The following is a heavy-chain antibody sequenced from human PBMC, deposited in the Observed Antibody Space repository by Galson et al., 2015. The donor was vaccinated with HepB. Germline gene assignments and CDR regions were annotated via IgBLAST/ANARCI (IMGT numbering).Heavy chain of an antibody. D-gene: IGHD2-15*01. Sequence: SLRLSCAASGFAFRQYIMSWVRQAPGKGLEWVSGISAGGSSTYYADSVKGRFAISRDDSTNTLYLQMNSLKTEDTAVYYCTTLRYCSGGSCPRKKYYFDYWGQGTLVTVSS. CDR1: GFAFRQYI. J-gene: IGHJ4*02. CDR3: TTLRYCSGGSCPRKKYYFDY. CDR2: ISAGGSST. V-gene: IGHV3-23*01.